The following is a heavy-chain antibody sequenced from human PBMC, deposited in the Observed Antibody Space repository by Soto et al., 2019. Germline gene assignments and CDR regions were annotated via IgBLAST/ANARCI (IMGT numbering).Heavy chain of an antibody. J-gene: IGHJ4*02. D-gene: IGHD4-17*01. Sequence: GGSLRLSCAASGFTFSSYGMHWVRQAPGKGLEWVAVISYDGSNKYYADSVKGRFTISRDNSKNTLYLQMNSLRAEDTAVYYCAKDLDGDGLDFDYWGQGTLVTVSS. CDR1: GFTFSSYG. CDR3: AKDLDGDGLDFDY. V-gene: IGHV3-30*18. CDR2: ISYDGSNK.